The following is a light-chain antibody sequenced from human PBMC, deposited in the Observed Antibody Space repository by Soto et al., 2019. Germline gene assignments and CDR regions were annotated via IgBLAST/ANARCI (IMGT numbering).Light chain of an antibody. CDR1: QDIRHH. Sequence: DIQMTQSPSSLSASVGDRVTITCRASQDIRHHLAWFQQRPGKVPKLLIYAASTLQSGVPSRFSGSGSGTDFSLNISSLQPEDVATYYCQKYNSAPLTFGPGTKLDIK. J-gene: IGKJ3*01. CDR3: QKYNSAPLT. CDR2: AAS. V-gene: IGKV1-27*01.